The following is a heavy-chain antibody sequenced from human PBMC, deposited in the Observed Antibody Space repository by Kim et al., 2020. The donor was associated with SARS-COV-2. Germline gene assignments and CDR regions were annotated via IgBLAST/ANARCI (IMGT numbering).Heavy chain of an antibody. CDR1: GYTLTESA. V-gene: IGHV1-24*01. CDR3: ATFTDSGSFPGFDF. J-gene: IGHJ4*02. CDR2: FDPEDGET. D-gene: IGHD1-26*01. Sequence: ASVKVSCKVSGYTLTESAMNWVRQAPGKGLEWMGGFDPEDGETIYAQRFQGRVIMTEDTSPNTAYMDLRSLTSEDTALFYFATFTDSGSFPGFDFWGRG.